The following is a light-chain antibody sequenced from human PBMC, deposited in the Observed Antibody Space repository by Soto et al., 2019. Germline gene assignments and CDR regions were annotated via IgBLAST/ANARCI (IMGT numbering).Light chain of an antibody. CDR1: QNISVW. CDR3: QQYYSSSPT. J-gene: IGKJ2*01. CDR2: DAS. V-gene: IGKV1-5*01. Sequence: DIQMTQSPSTLSASVGDGVTITCRASQNISVWLAWYQQRPGKAPKFLIYDASSLETGVPSRFSGSGSGTEFTLTIRSLQPDDFATHYCQQYYSSSPTFGQGTKLEIK.